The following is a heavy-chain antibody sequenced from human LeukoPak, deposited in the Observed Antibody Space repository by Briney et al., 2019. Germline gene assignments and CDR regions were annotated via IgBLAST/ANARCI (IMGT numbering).Heavy chain of an antibody. CDR2: ISYIGST. CDR3: ARDLVTVTKGFDI. D-gene: IGHD4-17*01. V-gene: IGHV4-59*11. Sequence: SETLSLTCAVSADSFSSHYWTWIRQPPGKGLEWIGYISYIGSTNYNPFLKSRVTISIDTSKNQFSLKLRSVTAADTAVYYCARDLVTVTKGFDIWGQGTMVSVSS. CDR1: ADSFSSHY. J-gene: IGHJ3*02.